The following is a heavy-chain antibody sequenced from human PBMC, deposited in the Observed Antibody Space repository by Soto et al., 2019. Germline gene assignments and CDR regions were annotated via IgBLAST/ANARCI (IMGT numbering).Heavy chain of an antibody. CDR3: ARGQVVAAQH. CDR2: IYHSGST. CDR1: GGSISSGGYS. Sequence: QLQLQESGSGLVKPSQTLSLTFAVSGGSISSGGYSWSWIQQPPGKGLEWIGYIYHSGSTYYNPSLKVRVTISVDRSKNQFSLKLSSVAAADTAVYYCARGQVVAAQHWGQGTLVTVSS. J-gene: IGHJ4*02. D-gene: IGHD2-15*01. V-gene: IGHV4-30-2*01.